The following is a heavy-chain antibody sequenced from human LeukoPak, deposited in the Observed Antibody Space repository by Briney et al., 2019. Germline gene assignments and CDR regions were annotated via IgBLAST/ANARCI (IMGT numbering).Heavy chain of an antibody. Sequence: GGSLRLSCVVSGIPFSDYYMNWIRQAPGKGLEWISYISSSSSYRDYAASVKGRFTISRDNAKNVLYLQMNSLRVEETAVYYCAAGTAADYWGLGTLVAVSS. V-gene: IGHV3-11*03. CDR3: AAGTAADY. CDR2: ISSSSSYR. CDR1: GIPFSDYY. D-gene: IGHD6-13*01. J-gene: IGHJ4*02.